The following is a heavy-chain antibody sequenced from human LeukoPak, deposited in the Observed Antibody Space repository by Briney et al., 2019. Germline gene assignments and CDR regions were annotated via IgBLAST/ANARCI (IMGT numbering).Heavy chain of an antibody. CDR3: ARGRQANYYDSSGYYPYNRSAWPYFDY. CDR1: GFTFSSYS. V-gene: IGHV3-21*01. CDR2: ISSSSSYI. D-gene: IGHD3-22*01. Sequence: GGSLRLSCAASGFTFSSYSMNWVRQAPGKGLEWVSSISSSSSYIYYADSLKGRFTISRDNAKNSLYLQMNSLRAEDTAVYYCARGRQANYYDSSGYYPYNRSAWPYFDYWGQGTLVTVSS. J-gene: IGHJ4*02.